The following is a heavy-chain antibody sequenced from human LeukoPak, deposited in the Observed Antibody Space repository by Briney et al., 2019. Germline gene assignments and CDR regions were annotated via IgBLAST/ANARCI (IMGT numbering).Heavy chain of an antibody. V-gene: IGHV1-8*01. CDR2: MNPNSGNT. CDR1: GYTFTSYD. Sequence: ASVKVSCEASGYTFTSYDINWVRQAPGQGLEWMGWMNPNSGNTGYAQKFQGRVTMTRNTSISTAYMELSSLRSEDTAVYYCARVSGRYDSSGYRWGQGTMVTVSS. CDR3: ARVSGRYDSSGYR. J-gene: IGHJ3*01. D-gene: IGHD3-22*01.